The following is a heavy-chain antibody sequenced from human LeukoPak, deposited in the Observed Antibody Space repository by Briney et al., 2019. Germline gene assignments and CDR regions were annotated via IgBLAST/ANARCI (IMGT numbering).Heavy chain of an antibody. CDR2: IYTSGST. Sequence: SETLSLTCTVSGGSISSYYWSWIRQPAGKGLEWIGRIYTSGSTNYNPSLKSRVTMSVDTSKNQFSLKLNSVTAADTAVYYCARDGNFLSGYPLDYWGQGSLVTVSS. CDR1: GGSISSYY. D-gene: IGHD3-3*01. CDR3: ARDGNFLSGYPLDY. J-gene: IGHJ4*02. V-gene: IGHV4-4*07.